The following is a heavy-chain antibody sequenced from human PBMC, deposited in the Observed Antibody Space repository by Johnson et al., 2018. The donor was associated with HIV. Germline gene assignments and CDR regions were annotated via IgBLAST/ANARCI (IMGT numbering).Heavy chain of an antibody. CDR3: AKSGGYPNAFDI. J-gene: IGHJ3*02. V-gene: IGHV3-30-3*02. Sequence: QEKLVESGGGLVQPGGSLRLSCAASGFTFSSYAMSWVRQAPGKGLEWVAVISYDGSNKYYADSVKGRFTISRDNSKNTLYLQMNSLRAEDTAVYYCAKSGGYPNAFDIWGQGTMVTVSS. CDR1: GFTFSSYA. CDR2: ISYDGSNK. D-gene: IGHD6-13*01.